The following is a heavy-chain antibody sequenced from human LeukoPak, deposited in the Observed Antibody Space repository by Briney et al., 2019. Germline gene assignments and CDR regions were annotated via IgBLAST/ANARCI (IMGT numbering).Heavy chain of an antibody. D-gene: IGHD1-26*01. CDR2: IWYDGSNK. V-gene: IGHV3-33*06. J-gene: IGHJ3*02. CDR3: AKGDSGSYGALDI. Sequence: GGSLRLSCAASGFTFSTYGMHWVRHAPGKGLEWVAVIWYDGSNKYHADSVKGRFAISRDNPKNTLYLKMNSLRVEDTAVYYCAKGDSGSYGALDIWGQGTMVTVSS. CDR1: GFTFSTYG.